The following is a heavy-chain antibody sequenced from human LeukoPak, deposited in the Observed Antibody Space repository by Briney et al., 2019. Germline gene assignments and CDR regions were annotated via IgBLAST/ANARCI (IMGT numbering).Heavy chain of an antibody. D-gene: IGHD3-9*01. CDR2: ISSGGSII. J-gene: IGHJ4*02. CDR1: GFTFSSYE. Sequence: QPGGSLRLSCAASGFTFSSYEMNWVRQAPGKGLEWVSYISSGGSIIYYADSVKGRFTLSRDNAQNSLYLQVNSLRAEDTAVYYCARGRYFDWSTYFFDHWGQGTLVTVSS. V-gene: IGHV3-48*03. CDR3: ARGRYFDWSTYFFDH.